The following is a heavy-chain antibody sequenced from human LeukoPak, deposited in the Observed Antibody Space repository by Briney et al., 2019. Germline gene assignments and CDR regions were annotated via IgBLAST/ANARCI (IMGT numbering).Heavy chain of an antibody. CDR2: ISSSGSTI. CDR3: ARGTVAGNAPY. D-gene: IGHD6-19*01. V-gene: IGHV3-48*01. Sequence: PGGSLRLSGAASGFTFSSHSMNWVGQGPGKGVEWVSYISSSGSTIYYADYVKGRFSMSRDNAKNSLHLQMNSLRAEDTAVYYSARGTVAGNAPYWGQGTLVTVSS. J-gene: IGHJ4*02. CDR1: GFTFSSHS.